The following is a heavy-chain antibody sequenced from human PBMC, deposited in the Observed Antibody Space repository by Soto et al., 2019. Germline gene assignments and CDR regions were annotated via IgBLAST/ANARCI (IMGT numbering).Heavy chain of an antibody. J-gene: IGHJ5*02. V-gene: IGHV3-74*01. CDR2: INSDGSDT. D-gene: IGHD2-8*01. Sequence: GWSLRLSCSASRFTFSSYWMHWWRQAPGKGLVWVSRINSDGSDTGYADSVKGRFTISRDNAKNTLYLQMNSLRAEDTAVYYCAREGMGFSNWFDPSGQGTLVTVSS. CDR3: AREGMGFSNWFDP. CDR1: RFTFSSYW.